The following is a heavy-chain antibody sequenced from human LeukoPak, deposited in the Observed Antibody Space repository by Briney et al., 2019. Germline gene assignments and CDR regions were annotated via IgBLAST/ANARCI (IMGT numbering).Heavy chain of an antibody. J-gene: IGHJ4*02. CDR3: ARTEDYDNSGYYSGY. CDR1: GYTFTSYG. CDR2: ISAYNGNT. Sequence: ASVKVSCKASGYTFTSYGISWVRQAPGQGLEWMGWISAYNGNTNYAQKLQGRVTMTTDTSTSTAYMELRSLRSDDTAVYYCARTEDYDNSGYYSGYWGQGTLVTVSS. V-gene: IGHV1-18*01. D-gene: IGHD3-22*01.